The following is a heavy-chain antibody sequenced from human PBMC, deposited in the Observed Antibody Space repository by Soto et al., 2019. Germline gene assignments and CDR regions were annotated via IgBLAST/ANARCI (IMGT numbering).Heavy chain of an antibody. CDR1: GGSISSYY. CDR2: IYYSGST. J-gene: IGHJ6*03. V-gene: IGHV4-59*01. D-gene: IGHD4-4*01. CDR3: ARYSNYLSGNYYYYMDV. Sequence: SETLSLTCTVSGGSISSYYWSWIRQPPGKGLEWIGYIYYSGSTNYNPSLKSRVTISVDTSKNQFSLKLSSVTAADTAVYYCARYSNYLSGNYYYYMDVWGKGTTVTVSS.